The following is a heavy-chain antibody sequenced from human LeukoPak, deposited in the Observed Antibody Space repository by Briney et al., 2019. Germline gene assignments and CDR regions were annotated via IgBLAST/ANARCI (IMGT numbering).Heavy chain of an antibody. D-gene: IGHD5-18*01. CDR1: GGSVSSGSYC. V-gene: IGHV4-61*01. Sequence: PSETLSLTCTVSGGSVSSGSYCWSWIRQPPGKGLEWIGYIYYPGSTNYNPSLKSRVTISVDTSKNQFSLKLSSVTAADTAVYYCAREDHEDTAMPNWGQGTLVTVSS. CDR2: IYYPGST. J-gene: IGHJ4*02. CDR3: AREDHEDTAMPN.